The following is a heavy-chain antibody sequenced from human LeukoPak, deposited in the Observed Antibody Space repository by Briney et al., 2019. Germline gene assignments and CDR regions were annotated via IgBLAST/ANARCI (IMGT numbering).Heavy chain of an antibody. J-gene: IGHJ5*02. CDR2: IYYNGDT. CDR3: VRGPYGSSISNWFDP. D-gene: IGHD3-10*01. V-gene: IGHV4-59*01. Sequence: SETLSLTCSVSGNSITGYSWSWIRQTPGKGLEWIGYIYYNGDTHYNPSLNSRLSMSVDTPKKQFSLNLRSVTAADTAVYYCVRGPYGSSISNWFDPWGQGLLVTVSS. CDR1: GNSITGYS.